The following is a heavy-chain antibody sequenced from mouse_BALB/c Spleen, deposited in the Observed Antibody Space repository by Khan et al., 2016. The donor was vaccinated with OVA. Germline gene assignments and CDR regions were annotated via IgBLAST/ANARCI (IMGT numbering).Heavy chain of an antibody. V-gene: IGHV5-6*01. D-gene: IGHD1-1*01. CDR3: TRLAYYYDSEGFAY. Sequence: VQLKESGGDLVKPGGSLKLSCAASGFTFSTYGMSWVRQTPDRRLEWVATVSTGGTYTYYLDSVKGRFTISRDNAKNTLYLQMSSLKSEDTAMFYCTRLAYYYDSEGFAYWGQGTLVTVSA. CDR1: GFTFSTYG. J-gene: IGHJ3*01. CDR2: VSTGGTYT.